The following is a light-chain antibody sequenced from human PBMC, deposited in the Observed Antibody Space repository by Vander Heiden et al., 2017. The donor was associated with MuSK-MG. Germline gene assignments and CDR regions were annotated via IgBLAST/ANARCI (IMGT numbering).Light chain of an antibody. V-gene: IGKV1-27*01. J-gene: IGKJ1*01. CDR2: GAS. CDR1: QAISTF. CDR3: QRYDSVPRT. Sequence: DIQMTQSPSSLSASVGDRVTITFRASQAISTFLAWYQQRPGKIPLLLIYGASTLQSGVPPRFSGSGSGTDFTLTINNLQPEDVATYYCQRYDSVPRTFGQGTKVEI.